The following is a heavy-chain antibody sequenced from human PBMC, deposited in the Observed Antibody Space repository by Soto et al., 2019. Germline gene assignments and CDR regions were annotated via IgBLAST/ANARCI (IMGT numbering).Heavy chain of an antibody. J-gene: IGHJ4*02. V-gene: IGHV4-59*01. Sequence: TLSLTYAVSVCSIMHYYGNWIRPPPGKGLEWIGYIYYTRSANYNPSLKSRVTISIDTSKNQFSLKLTSVTAADTALYYCARMRPLADLATKYYFDYWGQGALVNVSA. CDR2: IYYTRSA. CDR3: ARMRPLADLATKYYFDY. CDR1: VCSIMHYY.